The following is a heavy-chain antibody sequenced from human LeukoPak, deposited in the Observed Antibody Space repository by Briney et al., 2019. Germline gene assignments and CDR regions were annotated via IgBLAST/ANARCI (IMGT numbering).Heavy chain of an antibody. D-gene: IGHD2-2*01. V-gene: IGHV3-15*01. CDR1: GFTFSNAW. CDR2: IKSKTDGGTT. J-gene: IGHJ4*02. Sequence: GGSLRLSCAASGFTFSNAWMSWVRQAPGKGLEWVGRIKSKTDGGTTDYAAPVKGRFTISRDDSKNTLYLQMNSLKTEDTAVYYCTTFIVVVPAASNFDCWGQGTLVTVSS. CDR3: TTFIVVVPAASNFDC.